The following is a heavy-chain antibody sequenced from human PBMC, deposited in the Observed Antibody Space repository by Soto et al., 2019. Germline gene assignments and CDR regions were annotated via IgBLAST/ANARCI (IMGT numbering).Heavy chain of an antibody. CDR3: ARLPKGSLVTA. CDR1: GFRFSEHS. J-gene: IGHJ4*02. D-gene: IGHD2-21*02. CDR2: ISSSSDST. Sequence: LVESGGGLVYPGGSLTLSCVGSGFRFSEHSMNWVRQAPEKGLQWVSYISSSSDSTYYADSVKGRFTVSRDNAKNALFLQMNSLRDDDTATYYCARLPKGSLVTAWGQGVRVTVSS. V-gene: IGHV3-48*02.